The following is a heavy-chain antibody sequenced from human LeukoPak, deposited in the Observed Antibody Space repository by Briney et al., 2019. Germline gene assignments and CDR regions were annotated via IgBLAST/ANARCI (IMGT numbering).Heavy chain of an antibody. J-gene: IGHJ5*02. D-gene: IGHD6-6*01. CDR2: ISSSSSYI. CDR3: AREARYSSSRWDPNWFDP. V-gene: IGHV3-21*01. Sequence: GGSLRLSCAASGFTFSSYSMNWVRQAPGKGLEWVSSISSSSSYIYYADSVKGRFTISRDNAKNSLYLQMNSLRAEDTAVYYRAREARYSSSRWDPNWFDPWGQGTLVTVSS. CDR1: GFTFSSYS.